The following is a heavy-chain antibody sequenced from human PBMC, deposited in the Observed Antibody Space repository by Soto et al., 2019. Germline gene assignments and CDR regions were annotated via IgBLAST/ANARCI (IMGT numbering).Heavy chain of an antibody. D-gene: IGHD5-18*01. V-gene: IGHV3-21*01. J-gene: IGHJ4*02. CDR1: GFTFSSYS. CDR3: ARDQPRYSYGYGLGY. CDR2: ISSSSSYI. Sequence: EVQLVESGGGLVKPGGSLRLSCAASGFTFSSYSMNWVRQAPGKGLEWVSSISSSSSYIYYADSVKGRFTISRDNAKNSLYLQMNSLRAEDTAVYYWARDQPRYSYGYGLGYWGQGPLVTVSS.